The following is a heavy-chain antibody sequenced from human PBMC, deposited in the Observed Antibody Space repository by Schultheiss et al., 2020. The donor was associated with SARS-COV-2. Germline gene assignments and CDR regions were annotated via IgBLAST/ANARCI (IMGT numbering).Heavy chain of an antibody. J-gene: IGHJ6*02. D-gene: IGHD3-16*01. CDR2: ISGGSGAL. V-gene: IGHV3-48*03. Sequence: GGSLRLSCAASGLTFSSYEMNWVRQAPGKGLEWISYISGGSGALYYADSVRGRFTISRDNAKRSVYLQMNSLRVEDTAVYYCARARGGNYYYGMDVWGQGTTVTVSS. CDR3: ARARGGNYYYGMDV. CDR1: GLTFSSYE.